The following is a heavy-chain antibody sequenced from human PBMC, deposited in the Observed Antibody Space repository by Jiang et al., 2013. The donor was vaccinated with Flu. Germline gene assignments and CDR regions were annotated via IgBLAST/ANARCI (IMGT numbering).Heavy chain of an antibody. CDR2: IIPILGIA. CDR1: GYTFTSYY. D-gene: IGHD4-17*01. CDR3: ARGNVRTTVTNNWFDP. Sequence: KASGYTFTSYYMHWVRQAPGQGLEWMGRIIPILGIANYAQKFQGRVTITADKSTSTAYMELSSLRSEDTAVYYCARGNVRTTVTNNWFDPWGQGTLVTVSS. V-gene: IGHV1-69*04. J-gene: IGHJ5*02.